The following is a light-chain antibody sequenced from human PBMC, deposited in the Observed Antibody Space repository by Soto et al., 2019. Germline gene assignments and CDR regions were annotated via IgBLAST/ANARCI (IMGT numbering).Light chain of an antibody. V-gene: IGKV3-15*01. CDR1: QSVSSN. CDR2: GAS. Sequence: EIVMTQSPATLSVSPGERATLSCRASQSVSSNLAWYQQKPGQAPRHLIYGASTRATGIPARFSGSGSETEFTLTISSLQSEDFAVYYCQQYNYWPWTFGQGTKVEIK. CDR3: QQYNYWPWT. J-gene: IGKJ1*01.